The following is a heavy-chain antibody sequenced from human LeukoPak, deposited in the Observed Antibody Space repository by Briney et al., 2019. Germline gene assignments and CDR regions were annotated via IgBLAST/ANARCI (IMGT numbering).Heavy chain of an antibody. D-gene: IGHD4-11*01. J-gene: IGHJ6*03. Sequence: SQTLSLTCTVSGGSISSGGYYWSWIRQPPGKGLEWIGYIYHSGSTYYNPSLKSRVTISVDRSKNQFSLKLSSVTAADTAVYYRARAYSLYYYYMDVWGKGTTVTVSS. CDR2: IYHSGST. V-gene: IGHV4-30-2*01. CDR3: ARAYSLYYYYMDV. CDR1: GGSISSGGYY.